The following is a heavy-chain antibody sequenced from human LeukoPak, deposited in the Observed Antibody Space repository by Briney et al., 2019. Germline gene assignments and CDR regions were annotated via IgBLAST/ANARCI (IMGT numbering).Heavy chain of an antibody. V-gene: IGHV1-18*01. CDR3: ARDGKYYDSSGPPRYY. Sequence: ASAKVSCKASGGTFSSYAISWVRQAPGQGLEWMGWISAYNGNTNYAQKLQGRVTMTTDTSTSTAYMELRSLRSDDTAVYYCARDGKYYDSSGPPRYYWGQGTLVTVSS. J-gene: IGHJ4*02. CDR1: GGTFSSYA. CDR2: ISAYNGNT. D-gene: IGHD3-22*01.